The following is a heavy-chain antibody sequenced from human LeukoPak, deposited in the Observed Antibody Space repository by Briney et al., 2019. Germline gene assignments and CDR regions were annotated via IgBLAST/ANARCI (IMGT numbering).Heavy chain of an antibody. CDR3: ARDYYDSNGYSFDY. CDR2: ISYDGSNQ. D-gene: IGHD3-22*01. V-gene: IGHV3-30-3*01. CDR1: GFTFSSYA. J-gene: IGHJ4*02. Sequence: PGGSPRLSCTASGFTFSSYAIHWVRQAPGKGLEWVTVISYDGSNQYYADSVKGRFTISRDNSNNTLYLQMNSLRAEDTAMYYCARDYYDSNGYSFDYWGQGTLVTVSS.